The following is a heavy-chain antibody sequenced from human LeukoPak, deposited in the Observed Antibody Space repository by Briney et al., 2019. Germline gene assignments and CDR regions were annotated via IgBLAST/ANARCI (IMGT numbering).Heavy chain of an antibody. D-gene: IGHD3-10*01. CDR1: GFTFDDYA. Sequence: GRSLRLSCAASGFTFDDYAMHWVRQAPGKGLEWVSGISWNSGSKTYADSVKGRFTISRDNAKNSLYLQMNSLRAEDTAVYYCARRGPRGSFDYWGQGTLVTVSS. CDR2: ISWNSGSK. J-gene: IGHJ4*02. CDR3: ARRGPRGSFDY. V-gene: IGHV3-9*01.